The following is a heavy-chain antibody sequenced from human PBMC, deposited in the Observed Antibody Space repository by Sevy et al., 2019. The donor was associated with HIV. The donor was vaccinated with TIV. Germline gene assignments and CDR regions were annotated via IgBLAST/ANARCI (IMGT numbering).Heavy chain of an antibody. V-gene: IGHV3-23*01. Sequence: GGSLRLSCAVSGFAFDSYAMTWVRQAPGKGLEWVSGISGTGAGTYYADSVKGRFTISRDNSKNTVYLQMNSLRVEDTAVYYCAKDVRCGESEKPTFDYWGQGTLVTVSS. CDR1: GFAFDSYA. J-gene: IGHJ4*02. CDR2: ISGTGAGT. CDR3: AKDVRCGESEKPTFDY. D-gene: IGHD3-10*01.